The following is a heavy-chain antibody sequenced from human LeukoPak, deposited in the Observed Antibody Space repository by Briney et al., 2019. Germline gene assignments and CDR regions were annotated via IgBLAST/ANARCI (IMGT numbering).Heavy chain of an antibody. CDR3: ARGHYDVLAASYKWTPDY. CDR2: ITSGGDYI. V-gene: IGHV3-21*01. Sequence: GGSLRLSCAASGFTFNTFNMNWVRQAPGKGLEWVSSITSGGDYIYYADSVKGRFTTSRDNAKNSLSLQLNSLRDEDTAVYYCARGHYDVLAASYKWTPDYWGQGTLVTVSS. CDR1: GFTFNTFN. J-gene: IGHJ4*02. D-gene: IGHD3-9*01.